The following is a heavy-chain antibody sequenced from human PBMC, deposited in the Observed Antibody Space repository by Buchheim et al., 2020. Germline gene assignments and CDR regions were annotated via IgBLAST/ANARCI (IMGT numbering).Heavy chain of an antibody. CDR3: ARGIVVVPAAIAAYYGLDV. D-gene: IGHD2-2*01. V-gene: IGHV4-34*01. Sequence: QVQLQQWGAGLLKPSETLSLTCAVYGGSFSGYYWSWIRQPPGKGLEWIGEINHSGSTNYNPSLKSRVTISVDTSKNQFSLKLSSVTAADTAVYYCARGIVVVPAAIAAYYGLDVWGQGTT. J-gene: IGHJ6*02. CDR2: INHSGST. CDR1: GGSFSGYY.